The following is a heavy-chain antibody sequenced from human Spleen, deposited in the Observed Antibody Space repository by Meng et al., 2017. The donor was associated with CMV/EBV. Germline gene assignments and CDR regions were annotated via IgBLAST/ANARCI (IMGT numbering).Heavy chain of an antibody. D-gene: IGHD6-19*01. CDR2: ISGSGGSA. CDR3: AKEPDFSTVAGPFDY. J-gene: IGHJ4*02. CDR1: GFTFSIYF. Sequence: GFTFSIYFLSWVRHAPGNGLEWVSVISGSGGSAYYADSVQGRFTTFRDYSKNTLPLQMNSLRAEDTALYYCAKEPDFSTVAGPFDYWGQGTLVTVSS. V-gene: IGHV3-23*01.